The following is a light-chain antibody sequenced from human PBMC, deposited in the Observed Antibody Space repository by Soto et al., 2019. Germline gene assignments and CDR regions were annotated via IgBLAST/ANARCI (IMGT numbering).Light chain of an antibody. CDR1: SSDVGGYNY. CDR3: SSYAASNNFYFV. V-gene: IGLV2-8*01. CDR2: EVT. J-gene: IGLJ3*02. Sequence: QSALTQPPSASGSPGQSVTISCTGTSSDVGGYNYVSWYQQYPGRAPKLMIYEVTKRPSGVPDRFSGSKSGNTASLTVSGLQAEDEADYYCSSYAASNNFYFVFGGGTKLTLL.